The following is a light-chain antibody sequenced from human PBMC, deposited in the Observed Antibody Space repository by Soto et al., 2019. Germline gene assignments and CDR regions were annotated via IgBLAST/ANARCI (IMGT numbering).Light chain of an antibody. V-gene: IGKV1-39*01. CDR3: QQSFRSPIT. CDR1: QSIALS. CDR2: VAF. J-gene: IGKJ5*01. Sequence: DIQIAQSPSSLSSSVSETVTMTCRASQSIALSVNWYQQKPGKAPKLLIYVAFTLESGVPSRFSGSGSGTEFTLTIRSLQPEDFATYYCQQSFRSPITFGQGTRLEIK.